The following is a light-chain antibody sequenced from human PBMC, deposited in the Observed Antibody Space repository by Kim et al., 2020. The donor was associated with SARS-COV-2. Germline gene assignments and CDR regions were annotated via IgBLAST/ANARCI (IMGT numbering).Light chain of an antibody. CDR1: DIGSKS. CDR3: QVWDSSSDHVV. V-gene: IGLV3-21*04. CDR2: YDS. J-gene: IGLJ2*01. Sequence: PGQTARITCGGNDIGSKSVHWYQQKPGQAPVLVIYYDSDRPSGIPERFSGSNSGNTATLTISRVEAGDEADYYCQVWDSSSDHVVFGGGTQLTVL.